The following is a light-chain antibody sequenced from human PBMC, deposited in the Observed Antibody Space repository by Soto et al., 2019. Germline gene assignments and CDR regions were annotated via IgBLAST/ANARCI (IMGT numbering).Light chain of an antibody. CDR2: EVR. CDR1: SSDVGDYNY. CDR3: SSYTSITNLV. J-gene: IGLJ1*01. Sequence: QSALTQPASLSGSPGQSITISCTGTSSDVGDYNYVSWYQQHPGKAPKLMISEVRDRPSGVSNRLSGSKSGNTASLTVSGLQAEDEADYYCSSYTSITNLVFGTGTKVTVL. V-gene: IGLV2-14*01.